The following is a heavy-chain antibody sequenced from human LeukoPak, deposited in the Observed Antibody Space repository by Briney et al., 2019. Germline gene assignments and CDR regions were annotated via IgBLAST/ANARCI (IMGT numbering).Heavy chain of an antibody. D-gene: IGHD3-10*01. J-gene: IGHJ4*02. CDR1: GFTFSDYG. CDR2: ISDGGSIT. Sequence: GGSLRLSCAASGFTFSDYGMSWVRQAPGKGLEWVSTISDGGSITYYADSVKGRFTISRDNSKNTLFLQMNSLRAEDTAVYYCAKSRGSGSKMARGVNFDSWGQGTLVTVSS. V-gene: IGHV3-23*01. CDR3: AKSRGSGSKMARGVNFDS.